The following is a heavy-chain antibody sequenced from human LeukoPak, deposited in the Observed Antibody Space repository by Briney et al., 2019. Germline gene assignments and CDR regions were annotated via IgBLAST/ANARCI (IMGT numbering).Heavy chain of an antibody. D-gene: IGHD3-10*01. CDR2: INPNSGGT. V-gene: IGHV1-2*02. J-gene: IGHJ3*02. Sequence: GASVKVSCKASGYTFTGYYMHWVRQAPGQGLEWMGWINPNSGGTNYAQKFQGRVTMTRDTSISTAYMELSRLRSDDTAVYYCASCRINYYGSTGVINAFDIWGQGTMVTVSS. CDR1: GYTFTGYY. CDR3: ASCRINYYGSTGVINAFDI.